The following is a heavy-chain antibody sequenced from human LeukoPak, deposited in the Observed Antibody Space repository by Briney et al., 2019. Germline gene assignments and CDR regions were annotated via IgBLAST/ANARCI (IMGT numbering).Heavy chain of an antibody. CDR2: TYYRSQWGY. Sequence: SQTLSLTCAISGDSVSSDTAAWNWIRQSPSRGLEWLGRTYYRSQWGYDFSEFVRNRIIINPDTSKHQVSLQLNSVTPEDPAVYYCARQPDQQPASFDSWGQGTLVTVSS. CDR3: ARQPDQQPASFDS. CDR1: GDSVSSDTAA. D-gene: IGHD6-13*01. J-gene: IGHJ4*02. V-gene: IGHV6-1*01.